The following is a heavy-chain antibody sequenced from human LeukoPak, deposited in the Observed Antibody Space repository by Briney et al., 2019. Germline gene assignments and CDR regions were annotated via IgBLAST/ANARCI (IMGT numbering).Heavy chain of an antibody. J-gene: IGHJ3*02. CDR3: ATDHKAAAGIWNAFDI. CDR2: MNPNSGNT. V-gene: IGHV1-8*01. CDR1: GYTFTSYD. Sequence: ASVKVSCKASGYTFTSYDINWVRQATGQGLEWMGWMNPNSGNTGYAQKFQGRVTMTRNTSISTAYMELSSLRSEDTAVYYCATDHKAAAGIWNAFDIWGQGTMVTVSS. D-gene: IGHD6-13*01.